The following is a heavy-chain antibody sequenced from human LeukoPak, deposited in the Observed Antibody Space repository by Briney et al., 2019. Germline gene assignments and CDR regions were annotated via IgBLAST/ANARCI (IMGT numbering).Heavy chain of an antibody. V-gene: IGHV3-30*02. D-gene: IGHD3-10*01. CDR2: IRYDGSDI. CDR3: GSYGSGSFPGY. CDR1: GFTFSSYG. Sequence: PGGSLRLSCAASGFTFSSYGMHWVRQAPGKGLEWVAYIRYDGSDILYADSVKGRFTISRDNSNNTLFLQMNSLRIEDTAVYYCGSYGSGSFPGYRGQGTLVTVSS. J-gene: IGHJ4*02.